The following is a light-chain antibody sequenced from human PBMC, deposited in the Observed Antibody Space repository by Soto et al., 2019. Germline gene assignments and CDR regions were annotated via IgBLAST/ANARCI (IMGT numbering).Light chain of an antibody. CDR1: QFISSW. V-gene: IGKV1-5*01. CDR3: QQYNSYSPWT. CDR2: HAS. Sequence: DIQMTQSPSTLSASVGDRVTITCRASQFISSWLAWYQQKPGKVPKLLIFHASNLESGVPSRFSGSGSGTEFTLTISSLQPDDFATYYCQQYNSYSPWTFGQGTKVEIK. J-gene: IGKJ1*01.